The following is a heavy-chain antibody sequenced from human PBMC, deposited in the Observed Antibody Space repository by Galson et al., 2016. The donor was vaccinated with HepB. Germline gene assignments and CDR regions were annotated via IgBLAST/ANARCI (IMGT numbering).Heavy chain of an antibody. V-gene: IGHV3-21*01. CDR2: ISIPSGYK. CDR3: ARPPEGDRRYFDL. CDR1: GFTFSTYS. J-gene: IGHJ2*01. Sequence: SLRLSCAASGFTFSTYSMNWVRQAPGKGLEWVSFISIPSGYKYYADSLKGRVTISRDNAKNSPYLQMNSLRAEDTAVYYCARPPEGDRRYFDLWGRGTLVTVSS. D-gene: IGHD3-16*01.